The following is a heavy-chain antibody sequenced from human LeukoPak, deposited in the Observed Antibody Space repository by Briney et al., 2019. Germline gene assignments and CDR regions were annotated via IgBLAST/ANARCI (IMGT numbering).Heavy chain of an antibody. Sequence: PSETLSLTCTVSGGSISSYYWSWIRQPPGKGLEWIGYIYYSGTTNYNPSLKSRVTMSVDTSKNQFSLRLNSVTAADTAVYYCARDRSYDSSGYYNFDCWGQGTLVTVSS. CDR2: IYYSGTT. CDR1: GGSISSYY. D-gene: IGHD3-22*01. CDR3: ARDRSYDSSGYYNFDC. J-gene: IGHJ4*02. V-gene: IGHV4-59*12.